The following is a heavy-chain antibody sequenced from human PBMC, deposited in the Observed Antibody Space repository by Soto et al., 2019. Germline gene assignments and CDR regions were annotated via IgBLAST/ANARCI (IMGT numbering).Heavy chain of an antibody. Sequence: VGSLRLSCAASGFTFSNAWMSWVRQARGKGLEWVGRIKSKTDGGATDYAAPVKGRFTISRDDSKNTLYLQMNSLKTEDTAIYYCTTAPYYYGSGSYYNVSFYYYGMDVWGQGTTVTVSS. V-gene: IGHV3-15*01. CDR1: GFTFSNAW. CDR2: IKSKTDGGAT. J-gene: IGHJ6*02. CDR3: TTAPYYYGSGSYYNVSFYYYGMDV. D-gene: IGHD3-10*01.